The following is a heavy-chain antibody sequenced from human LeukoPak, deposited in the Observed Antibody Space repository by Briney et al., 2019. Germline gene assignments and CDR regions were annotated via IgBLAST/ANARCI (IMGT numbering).Heavy chain of an antibody. Sequence: PGGSLRLSCAASGFTFSSYSMNWVRQAPGKGLEWVSSISSSSSSYIYYADSVKGRFTISRDNAKNSLYLQMNSLRAEDTAEYYCARGGERGELSLYMDYWGQGTLVTVSS. CDR1: GFTFSSYS. V-gene: IGHV3-21*01. J-gene: IGHJ4*02. CDR3: ARGGERGELSLYMDY. CDR2: ISSSSSSYI. D-gene: IGHD3-16*02.